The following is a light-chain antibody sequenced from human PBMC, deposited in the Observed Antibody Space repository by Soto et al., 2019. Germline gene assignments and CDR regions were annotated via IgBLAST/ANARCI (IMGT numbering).Light chain of an antibody. CDR3: SSYTSSSTR. V-gene: IGLV2-14*01. CDR2: DVS. J-gene: IGLJ1*01. CDR1: SSDVGGYNY. Sequence: QSALTQPASVSGSPGQSITISCTGTSSDVGGYNYVSWYQQHPGKAPKLMIYDVSNRPSGVSNRFSGSKSGNTASLTISGLQAEYEADYYCSSYTSSSTRFGTGTKVTVL.